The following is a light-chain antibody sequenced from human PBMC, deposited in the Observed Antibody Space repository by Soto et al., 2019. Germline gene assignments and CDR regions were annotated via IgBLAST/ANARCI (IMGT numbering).Light chain of an antibody. J-gene: IGLJ1*01. CDR1: SSDVGGYNY. CDR3: SSYTSSSXHYV. V-gene: IGLV2-14*01. CDR2: DVS. Sequence: QSALTQPASVSGSPGQSITISCTGTSSDVGGYNYVSWYQQHPGKAPKLMIYDVSNRPSGVSNRFSGSKSGNTASLTISGXXXEDEADYYCSSYTSSSXHYVFGTGTK.